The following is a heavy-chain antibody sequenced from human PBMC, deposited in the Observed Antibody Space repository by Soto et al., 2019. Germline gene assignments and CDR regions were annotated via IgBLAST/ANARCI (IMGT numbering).Heavy chain of an antibody. CDR3: ARGQRDDFWSGYYPYYFDY. V-gene: IGHV4-34*01. CDR2: INHSGST. D-gene: IGHD3-3*01. J-gene: IGHJ4*02. Sequence: PSETLSLTCAVYGGSFSGYYWSWICQPPGKGLEWIGEINHSGSTNYNPSLKSRVTISVDTSKNQFSLKLSSVTAADTAVYYCARGQRDDFWSGYYPYYFDYWGQGTLVTVSS. CDR1: GGSFSGYY.